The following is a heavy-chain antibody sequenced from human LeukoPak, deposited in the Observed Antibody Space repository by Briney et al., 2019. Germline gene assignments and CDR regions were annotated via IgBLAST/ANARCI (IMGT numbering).Heavy chain of an antibody. V-gene: IGHV4-39*07. J-gene: IGHJ6*02. Sequence: SETLSLTCTVSGGSISSSSYYWGWIRQPPGKGLEWIGSIYYSGSTYYNPSLKSRVTISVDTSKNQFSLKLSSVTAADTAVYYCARDDFWSGLRAYGMDVWGQGTTVTVSS. CDR3: ARDDFWSGLRAYGMDV. D-gene: IGHD3-3*01. CDR1: GGSISSSSYY. CDR2: IYYSGST.